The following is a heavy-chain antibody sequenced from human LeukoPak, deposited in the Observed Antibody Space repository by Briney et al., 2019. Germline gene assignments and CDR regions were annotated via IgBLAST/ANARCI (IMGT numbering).Heavy chain of an antibody. Sequence: GGSLRLSCAASGFTFSDYYMNWIRQAPGKGLEWVSYGSSAGTIYYADSVKGRFTISRDNAKNSLYLQMNSLRAEDTAVYYCATTHGDFDWLMYYWGQGTLVTVSS. CDR3: ATTHGDFDWLMYY. V-gene: IGHV3-11*04. CDR1: GFTFSDYY. J-gene: IGHJ4*02. CDR2: GSSAGTI. D-gene: IGHD3-9*01.